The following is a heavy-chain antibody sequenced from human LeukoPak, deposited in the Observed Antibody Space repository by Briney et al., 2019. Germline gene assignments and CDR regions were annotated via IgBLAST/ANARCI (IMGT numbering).Heavy chain of an antibody. CDR1: GFGFSNYW. J-gene: IGHJ4*02. CDR3: AKDNEYTSSSGYFDY. CDR2: IKEDGSEK. V-gene: IGHV3-7*01. D-gene: IGHD6-6*01. Sequence: PGGSLRLSCAASGFGFSNYWMSWVRQAPGKGLEWVANIKEDGSEKYYVDSVKGRFTISRDNAKKSVYLQLNSLRDEDTAVYYCAKDNEYTSSSGYFDYWGQGTLVTVSS.